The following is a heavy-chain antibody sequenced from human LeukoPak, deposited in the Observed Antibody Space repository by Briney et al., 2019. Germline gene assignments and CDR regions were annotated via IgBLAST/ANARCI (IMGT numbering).Heavy chain of an antibody. CDR2: MNPNSGNT. D-gene: IGHD6-19*01. CDR3: AKGPSIAVAGLRGAFDI. CDR1: GYTFTSYD. V-gene: IGHV1-8*01. Sequence: GASVKVSCKASGYTFTSYDINWVRQATGQGLEWMGWMNPNSGNTGYAQKFQGRVTMTRNTSISTAYMELSSLRAEDTAVYYCAKGPSIAVAGLRGAFDIWGQGTMVTVSS. J-gene: IGHJ3*02.